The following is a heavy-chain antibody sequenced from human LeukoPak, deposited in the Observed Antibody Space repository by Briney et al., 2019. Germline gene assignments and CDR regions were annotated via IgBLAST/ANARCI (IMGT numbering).Heavy chain of an antibody. CDR3: ARYYYGSGSYYIFDY. Sequence: GGSLRLSCAASGFTFSSYAMHWVRQAPGKGLEWVAVISYDGSNKYYADSVKGRFTISRDNSKNTLYLQMNSLRAEDTAVYYCARYYYGSGSYYIFDYWGQGTLVTVSS. V-gene: IGHV3-30-3*01. D-gene: IGHD3-10*01. CDR2: ISYDGSNK. J-gene: IGHJ4*02. CDR1: GFTFSSYA.